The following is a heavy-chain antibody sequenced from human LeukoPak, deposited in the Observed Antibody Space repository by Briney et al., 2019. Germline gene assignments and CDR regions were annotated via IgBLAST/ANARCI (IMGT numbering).Heavy chain of an antibody. Sequence: SETLSLTCTVSGGSISSGDYYWSWIRQPPGKCVEWIGYIYYSGSTYYNPSLKSRVTISVDTSKNQFSLKLSSVTAADTAVYYCARVHIAAAGTRDYYYYMDVWGKGTTVTVSS. CDR3: ARVHIAAAGTRDYYYYMDV. CDR1: GGSISSGDYY. J-gene: IGHJ6*03. CDR2: IYYSGST. V-gene: IGHV4-30-4*08. D-gene: IGHD6-13*01.